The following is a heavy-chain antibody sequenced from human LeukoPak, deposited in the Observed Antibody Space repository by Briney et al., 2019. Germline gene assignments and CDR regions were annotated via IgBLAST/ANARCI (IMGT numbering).Heavy chain of an antibody. Sequence: ASVKVSCKASGYTFTSYYMHWVRQAPGQGLEWMGIINPSGGSTSYAQKFQGRVTMTRDMSTSTVYMELSSLRSEDTAVYYCAAGGIAAASTYNWFDPWGQGTLVTVSS. V-gene: IGHV1-46*01. J-gene: IGHJ5*02. CDR3: AAGGIAAASTYNWFDP. CDR2: INPSGGST. D-gene: IGHD6-13*01. CDR1: GYTFTSYY.